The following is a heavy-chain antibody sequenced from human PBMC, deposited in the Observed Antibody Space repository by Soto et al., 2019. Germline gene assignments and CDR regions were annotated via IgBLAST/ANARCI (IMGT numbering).Heavy chain of an antibody. Sequence: SETLSLTCTVSGGSISSGGYYWSWIRQHPGKGLEWIGYIYYSGSTYYNPSLKSRVTISVDTSKNQFSLKLSSVTAADTAVYYCARRYGPGFDYWGQGTLVTVTS. D-gene: IGHD4-17*01. J-gene: IGHJ4*02. CDR2: IYYSGST. CDR1: GGSISSGGYY. CDR3: ARRYGPGFDY. V-gene: IGHV4-31*03.